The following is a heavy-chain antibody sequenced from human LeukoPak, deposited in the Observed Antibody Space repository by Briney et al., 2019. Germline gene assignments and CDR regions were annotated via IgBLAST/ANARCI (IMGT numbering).Heavy chain of an antibody. V-gene: IGHV1-8*01. J-gene: IGHJ6*02. CDR1: GYTFTSYD. CDR3: ARGPNYDFWSGYLSYYYYYGMDV. D-gene: IGHD3-3*01. CDR2: MNPNSGNT. Sequence: ASVKVSCKASGYTFTSYDINWVRQATGRGLEWMGWMNPNSGNTGYAQKFQGRVTMTRNTSISTAYMELSSLRSEDTAVYYCARGPNYDFWSGYLSYYYYYGMDVWGQGTTVTVSS.